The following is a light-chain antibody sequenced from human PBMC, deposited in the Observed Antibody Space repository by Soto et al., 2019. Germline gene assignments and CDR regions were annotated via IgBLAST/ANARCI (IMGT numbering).Light chain of an antibody. J-gene: IGKJ5*01. Sequence: DIPLTQSPSSLSASVGDRVTITCRASQTIHTYLNWYRQKPGEAPRLLIYDASNLESGVPSRFSGSGSGTDFTLTISSLQPGDFATYYCQQSYTTVTFGQGTRLEIE. CDR2: DAS. CDR3: QQSYTTVT. CDR1: QTIHTY. V-gene: IGKV1-39*01.